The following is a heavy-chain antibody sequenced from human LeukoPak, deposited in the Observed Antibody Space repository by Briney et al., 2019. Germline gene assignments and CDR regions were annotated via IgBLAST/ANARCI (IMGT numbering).Heavy chain of an antibody. CDR1: GFTFSSYE. D-gene: IGHD3-22*01. J-gene: IGHJ5*02. CDR2: VYHSGAT. Sequence: PGGSLRLSCAASGFTFSSYEMNWVRQAPGKGLECIGSVYHSGATYYSPSLKTRVTISVDTSKNQFSLKLSSVTAADTAVYYCARKVPNDSSGYYYRGQFDPWGQGTLVTVSS. V-gene: IGHV4-38-2*01. CDR3: ARKVPNDSSGYYYRGQFDP.